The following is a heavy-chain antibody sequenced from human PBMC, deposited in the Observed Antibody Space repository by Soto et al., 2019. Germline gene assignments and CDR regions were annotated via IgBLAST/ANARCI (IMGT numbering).Heavy chain of an antibody. Sequence: EVQLVESGGGLVQPGGSLRLSCAASGFTFSSYSMNWVRQAPGKGLVWVSYISSSSSTIYYADSVKGQFTISRDNAKNALYLQMNSLRAEDTAVYYCASWNDEAHYYFDYCGQRTLVIVSS. CDR3: ASWNDEAHYYFDY. V-gene: IGHV3-48*01. CDR1: GFTFSSYS. D-gene: IGHD1-1*01. J-gene: IGHJ4*02. CDR2: ISSSSSTI.